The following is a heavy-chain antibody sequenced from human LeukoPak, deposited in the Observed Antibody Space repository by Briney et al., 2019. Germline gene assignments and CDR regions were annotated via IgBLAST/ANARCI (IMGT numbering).Heavy chain of an antibody. Sequence: KSSETRSLTCTVSGGSISSYYWSWIRQPPGKGPEWIGYIYYSGSTNYNPSLKSRVTISVDTSKNQFSLKLSSVTAADTAVYYCASHPYYYDNPHGAFDIWGQGTMVTVSS. CDR1: GGSISSYY. V-gene: IGHV4-59*08. J-gene: IGHJ3*02. D-gene: IGHD3-22*01. CDR3: ASHPYYYDNPHGAFDI. CDR2: IYYSGST.